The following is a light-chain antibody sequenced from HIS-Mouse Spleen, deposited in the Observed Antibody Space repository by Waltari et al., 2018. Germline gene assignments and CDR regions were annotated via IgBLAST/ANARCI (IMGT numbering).Light chain of an antibody. CDR3: QSADSSGTGWV. J-gene: IGLJ3*02. V-gene: IGLV3-25*03. Sequence: SYELTQPPSVSVSPGQTARITCSGDALPKQYAYWYQQKPGQAPVLVIYKDRDRHSGIPARCSGSSSGTTVPLTISGVQAEDEADYYCQSADSSGTGWVFGGGTKLTVL. CDR1: ALPKQY. CDR2: KDR.